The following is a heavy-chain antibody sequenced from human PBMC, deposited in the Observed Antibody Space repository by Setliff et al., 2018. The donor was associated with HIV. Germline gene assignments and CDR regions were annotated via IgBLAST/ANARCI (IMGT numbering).Heavy chain of an antibody. CDR1: GGSFSGYY. D-gene: IGHD2-2*01. V-gene: IGHV4-34*01. CDR2: INHSGST. Sequence: PSETLSLTCAVYGGSFSGYYWSWIRQPPGKGLEWVGEINHSGSTNYNPSLKSRVTISVDTSKNQFSLKLTSVTAADTAVYYCVTSSSWSSRLNFWGPGMLVTSPQ. CDR3: VTSSSWSSRLNF. J-gene: IGHJ4*02.